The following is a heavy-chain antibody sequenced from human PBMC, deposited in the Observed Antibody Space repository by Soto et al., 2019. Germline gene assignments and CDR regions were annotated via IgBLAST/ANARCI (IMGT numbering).Heavy chain of an antibody. Sequence: QVQLVQSGAEVKKPGASVKLSCKASGYTFTSYYIHRVRQAPGQGLEWMAIINPNGGSTNYAQKFQGRVTVTRDTSTSTVYMELTSLRSEDTAVYYCARNLATGDYWGQGTLVTVSS. D-gene: IGHD1-1*01. CDR1: GYTFTSYY. J-gene: IGHJ4*02. V-gene: IGHV1-46*01. CDR3: ARNLATGDY. CDR2: INPNGGST.